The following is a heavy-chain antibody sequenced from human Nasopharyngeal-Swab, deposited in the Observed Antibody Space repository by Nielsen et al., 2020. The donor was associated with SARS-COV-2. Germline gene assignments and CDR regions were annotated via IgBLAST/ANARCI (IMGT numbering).Heavy chain of an antibody. J-gene: IGHJ6*02. Sequence: GGSLRLSCAASGFTFSSYWMSWVRQAPGKGLEWVANIKQDGSEKYYVDSVKGRFTISRDNAKNSLYLRMNSLRAEDTAVYYCARDSYGSGSDYYYYGMDVWGQGTTVTVSS. CDR3: ARDSYGSGSDYYYYGMDV. CDR1: GFTFSSYW. D-gene: IGHD3-10*01. CDR2: IKQDGSEK. V-gene: IGHV3-7*01.